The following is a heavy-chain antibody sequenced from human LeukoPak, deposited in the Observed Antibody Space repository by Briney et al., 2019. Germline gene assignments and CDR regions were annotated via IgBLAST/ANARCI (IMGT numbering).Heavy chain of an antibody. CDR3: VKAIVPTTRPFDA. CDR1: GFAFGKYD. Sequence: GGSLRLSSAASGFAFGKYDMSWVRQAPGKGLEWVSFISGGGINTYYAASVKGRFTISWDTSKNTLFLQMSSLRGDDTAVYYCVKAIVPTTRPFDAWGQGTPVTVSS. CDR2: ISGGGINT. D-gene: IGHD5-12*01. J-gene: IGHJ4*02. V-gene: IGHV3-23*01.